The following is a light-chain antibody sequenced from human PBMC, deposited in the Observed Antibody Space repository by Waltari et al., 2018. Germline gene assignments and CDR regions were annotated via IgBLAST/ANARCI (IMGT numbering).Light chain of an antibody. CDR1: SPNIGSNF. V-gene: IGLV1-47*01. CDR2: RND. J-gene: IGLJ3*02. Sequence: QSVLTQPPSASATPGQRVTISCSGSSPNIGSNFVCWYQHLPGTAPKLLISRNDQRPSGVPDRFSGSRSGTSASLAISGLRSEDEADYYCAAWDDSLTVRFGGGTKLTVL. CDR3: AAWDDSLTVR.